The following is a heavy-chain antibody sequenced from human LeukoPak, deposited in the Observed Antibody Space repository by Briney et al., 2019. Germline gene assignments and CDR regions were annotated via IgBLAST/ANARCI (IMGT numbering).Heavy chain of an antibody. J-gene: IGHJ5*02. Sequence: GGSLRLSCAASGFTVTNYYMSWVRKAPGKGLEWVSVVYSGGDTYHADSVKGRFTLSRDNSKNTLYLQMNSLRVEDTAVYYCTRDPDAWGQGTLVTVSS. CDR3: TRDPDA. CDR2: VYSGGDT. V-gene: IGHV3-66*01. CDR1: GFTVTNYY.